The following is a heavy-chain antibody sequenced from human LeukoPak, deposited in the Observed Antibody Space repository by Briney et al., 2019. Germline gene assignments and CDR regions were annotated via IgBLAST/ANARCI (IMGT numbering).Heavy chain of an antibody. CDR2: ISGSGGTT. J-gene: IGHJ4*02. V-gene: IGHV3-23*01. Sequence: GGSLRLSCAASGFTFSSYAMSWVRQAPGKGLEWVSGISGSGGTTYYADSVKGRFTISRDNSKYTLYLRMSSLRAEDTAVYYCAKVVSGWSFDYWGQGTLVTVSS. CDR3: AKVVSGWSFDY. D-gene: IGHD6-19*01. CDR1: GFTFSSYA.